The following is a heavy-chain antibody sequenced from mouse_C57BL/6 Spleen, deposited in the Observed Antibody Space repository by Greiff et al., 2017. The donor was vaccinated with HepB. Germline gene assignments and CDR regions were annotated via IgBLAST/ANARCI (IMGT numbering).Heavy chain of an antibody. J-gene: IGHJ1*03. Sequence: VKVVESGGGLVKPGGSLKLSCAASGFTFSSYTMSWVRQTPEKRLEWVATISGGGGNTYYPDSVKGRFTISRDNAKNTLYLQMSSLRSEDTALYYCARHPITTVGALRWYFEVWGTGTTVTVSS. CDR1: GFTFSSYT. D-gene: IGHD1-1*01. CDR2: ISGGGGNT. V-gene: IGHV5-9*01. CDR3: ARHPITTVGALRWYFEV.